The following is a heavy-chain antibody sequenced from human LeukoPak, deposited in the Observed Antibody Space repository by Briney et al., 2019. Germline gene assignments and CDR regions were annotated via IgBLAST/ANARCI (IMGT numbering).Heavy chain of an antibody. J-gene: IGHJ6*02. CDR1: GGSVSSARYY. V-gene: IGHV4-61*01. D-gene: IGHD2-8*01. CDR3: ARDKTNGSGYYYYYGLDI. CDR2: VYFSGST. Sequence: SETLSLTCFVSGGSVSSARYYWSWVRQPPGKGLEWIGYVYFSGSTKYNPSLRSRVTTSVDTSKNEFSLKLTSVAAADTAVYYCARDKTNGSGYYYYYGLDIWGQGTTVTVSS.